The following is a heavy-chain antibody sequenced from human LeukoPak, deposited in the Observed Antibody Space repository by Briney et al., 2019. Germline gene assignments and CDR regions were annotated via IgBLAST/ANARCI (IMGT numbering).Heavy chain of an antibody. CDR2: TYTSGST. V-gene: IGHV4-4*07. Sequence: PSETLSLTCTVSGGSISSYYWSWIRQPAGKGLEWIGRTYTSGSTNYNPSLKSRVTMSVDTSKNQFSLKLSSVTAADTAAYYCARNAKNYGDYRFDYWGQGTLVTVSS. CDR3: ARNAKNYGDYRFDY. D-gene: IGHD4-17*01. J-gene: IGHJ4*02. CDR1: GGSISSYY.